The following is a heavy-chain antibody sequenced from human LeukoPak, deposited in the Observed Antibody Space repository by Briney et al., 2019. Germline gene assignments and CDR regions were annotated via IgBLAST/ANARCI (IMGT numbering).Heavy chain of an antibody. Sequence: GGSLRLSCAAPGFTFSDFAMHWVRQPPGKGLEWVAVIAYDGGDRYYADSVKGRFTISRDNSKNALYLQMNSLRNEDTAVYYCARSRSQVGAAGFDYWGPGSLVTVSS. D-gene: IGHD6-13*01. CDR1: GFTFSDFA. V-gene: IGHV3-30-3*01. CDR2: IAYDGGDR. J-gene: IGHJ4*02. CDR3: ARSRSQVGAAGFDY.